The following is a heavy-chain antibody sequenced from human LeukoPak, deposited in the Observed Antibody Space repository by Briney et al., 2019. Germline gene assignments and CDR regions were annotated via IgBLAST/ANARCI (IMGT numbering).Heavy chain of an antibody. CDR3: AKNRGNYYYFDY. V-gene: IGHV3-23*01. CDR1: GFTFSSYA. D-gene: IGHD4-11*01. J-gene: IGHJ4*02. Sequence: GGSLRLSCAASGFTFSSYAMSWVRHAPGKGLEWVSAISGSGDNTYYADSVKDRFTISRDKSKSTLYLQMNSLGAEDTAVYYCAKNRGNYYYFDYWGQGTLVTVSS. CDR2: ISGSGDNT.